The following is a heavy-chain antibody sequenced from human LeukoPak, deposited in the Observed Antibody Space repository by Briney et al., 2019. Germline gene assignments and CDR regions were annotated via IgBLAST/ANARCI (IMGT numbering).Heavy chain of an antibody. Sequence: GGSLRPSCAPSGFTLSSYERNGFGRAPGRGLGWVSYISSSGSTIYYADSVKGRFTISRDNAKNSLYLQMNSLRAEDTAVYYCAELGITMIGGVWGEGTTVTISS. CDR2: ISSSGSTI. CDR1: GFTLSSYE. D-gene: IGHD3-10*02. J-gene: IGHJ6*04. CDR3: AELGITMIGGV. V-gene: IGHV3-48*03.